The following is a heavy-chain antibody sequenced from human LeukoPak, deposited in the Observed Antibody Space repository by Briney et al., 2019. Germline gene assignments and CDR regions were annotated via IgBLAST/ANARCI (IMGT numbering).Heavy chain of an antibody. D-gene: IGHD1-1*01. Sequence: SGTLSLTCAVSGGSISSSNWWSWVRQPPGKGLEWIGEIYHSGSTNYNPSLKSRVTISVDKSKNQFSLKLSSATAADTAVYYCAREKLERRFIYFDYWGQGTLVTVSS. CDR1: GGSISSSNW. J-gene: IGHJ4*02. CDR3: AREKLERRFIYFDY. V-gene: IGHV4-4*02. CDR2: IYHSGST.